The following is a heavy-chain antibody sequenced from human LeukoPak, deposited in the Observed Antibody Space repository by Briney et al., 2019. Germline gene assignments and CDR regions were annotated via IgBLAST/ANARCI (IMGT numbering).Heavy chain of an antibody. CDR3: AKRESLSSSQWNYFAC. V-gene: IGHV4-39*01. J-gene: IGHJ4*02. Sequence: SETLSLTCTVSGXSISSSSYYWAWIRQPPGKGLEWIGSFHYSGTPFYNPSLTSRVTISVDTSKNQVSLKLSSVTAADTAVYYCAKRESLSSSQWNYFACWGQGTLVTVSS. CDR1: GXSISSSSYY. D-gene: IGHD6-19*01. CDR2: FHYSGTP.